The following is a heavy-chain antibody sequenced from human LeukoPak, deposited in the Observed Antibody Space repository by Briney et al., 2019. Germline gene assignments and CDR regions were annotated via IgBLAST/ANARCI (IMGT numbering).Heavy chain of an antibody. CDR3: ARGVVPAAKRLYYYGMDV. D-gene: IGHD2-2*01. V-gene: IGHV3-43*02. CDR1: GFTFDDYA. Sequence: GGSLRLSCAASGFTFDDYAMHWVRQVPGKGLEWVSLISGNGGSTYYADSVKGRFTISRDNSKNTLYLQMNSLRAEDTAVYYCARGVVPAAKRLYYYGMDVWGQGTTVTVSS. J-gene: IGHJ6*02. CDR2: ISGNGGST.